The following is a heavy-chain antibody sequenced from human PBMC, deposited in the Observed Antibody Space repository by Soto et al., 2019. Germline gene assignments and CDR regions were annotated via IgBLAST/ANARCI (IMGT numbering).Heavy chain of an antibody. CDR3: ARARGGSYGIDY. D-gene: IGHD5-18*01. Sequence: GGSLRLSCAASGFTVSSNYMSWVRQAPGKGLEWVSVIYSGVSTNYADSVKGRFTISRDNSKNTVCLQMNSLRAEDTAVYYCARARGGSYGIDYWGQGTLVTVSS. CDR1: GFTVSSNY. CDR2: IYSGVST. V-gene: IGHV3-53*01. J-gene: IGHJ4*02.